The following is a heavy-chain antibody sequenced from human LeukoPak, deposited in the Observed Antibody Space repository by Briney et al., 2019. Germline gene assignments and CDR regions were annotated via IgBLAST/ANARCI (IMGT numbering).Heavy chain of an antibody. J-gene: IGHJ4*01. CDR2: IDGGGSST. CDR3: ARGPGSSGGAYVGDY. V-gene: IGHV3-74*01. D-gene: IGHD3-22*01. Sequence: PGGSLRLSCAGSGFLLGSHWMHWVRQVPGKGPVWVSRIDGGGSSTSYADSVKGRFFISRDNGKSILYLQMNSLRVEDTAVYYCARGPGSSGGAYVGDYWGHGTLVTVSS. CDR1: GFLLGSHW.